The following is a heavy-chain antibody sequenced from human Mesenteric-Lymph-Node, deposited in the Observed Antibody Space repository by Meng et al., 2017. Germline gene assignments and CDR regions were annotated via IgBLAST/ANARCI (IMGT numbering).Heavy chain of an antibody. V-gene: IGHV3-73*01. CDR1: GFTFSDSA. CDR3: AKASSG. CDR2: IRSKTNNYAT. Sequence: GESLKISCAASGFTFSDSAIHWVRQASGKGLEWVGRIRSKTNNYATAYAASVKGRFIVSRDDLKNTAYLQMNSLRAEDTAVYYCAKASSGWGQGTLVTVSS. J-gene: IGHJ4*02. D-gene: IGHD6-19*01.